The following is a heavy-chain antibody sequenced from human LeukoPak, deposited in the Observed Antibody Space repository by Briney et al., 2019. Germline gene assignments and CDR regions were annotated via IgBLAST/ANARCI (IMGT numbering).Heavy chain of an antibody. CDR1: GFTFSGFG. CDR2: IWYDGSNK. J-gene: IGHJ4*02. CDR3: AKADY. Sequence: PGGSLRLSCAASGFTFSGFGMHWVRQAPGKGLEWVAVIWYDGSNKYYADSVKGRFTISRDNPKNTLYVQMNSLRAEDTAVYYCAKADYWGQGTLVTVSS. V-gene: IGHV3-30*02.